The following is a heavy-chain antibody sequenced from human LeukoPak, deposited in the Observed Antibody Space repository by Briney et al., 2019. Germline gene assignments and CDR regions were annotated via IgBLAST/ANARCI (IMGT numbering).Heavy chain of an antibody. D-gene: IGHD6-13*01. Sequence: SVKVSCKASGGTFSSYAISWVRQAPGQGLEWMGGITPIFGTANYAQKFQGRVTITADESTSTAYMELSSLRSEDTAVYYCARNPGIAAAGTVAFDYWGQGTLVTVSS. CDR3: ARNPGIAAAGTVAFDY. V-gene: IGHV1-69*13. CDR1: GGTFSSYA. CDR2: ITPIFGTA. J-gene: IGHJ4*02.